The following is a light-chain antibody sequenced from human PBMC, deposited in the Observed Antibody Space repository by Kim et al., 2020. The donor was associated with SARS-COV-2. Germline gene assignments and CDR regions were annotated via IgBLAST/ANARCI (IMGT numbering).Light chain of an antibody. CDR3: GTWDSSLSAGV. CDR1: SSNIGNNY. Sequence: GQKVTISCSGSSSNIGNNYVSWYQQLPGTAPKLLIYDNNKRPAGIPDRFSGSKSGTSATLGITGLQTGDEADYYCGTWDSSLSAGVFGGGTQLTFL. CDR2: DNN. J-gene: IGLJ3*02. V-gene: IGLV1-51*01.